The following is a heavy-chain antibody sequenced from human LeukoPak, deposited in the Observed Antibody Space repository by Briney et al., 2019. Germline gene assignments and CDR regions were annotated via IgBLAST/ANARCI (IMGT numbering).Heavy chain of an antibody. CDR3: ARARDGYNRGYYFDY. J-gene: IGHJ4*02. Sequence: SETLSLTCTVSGGSISSYYWSWIRQPPGKGLEWIGYIYYSGSTNYNPSLKSRVTISVDTPKNQFSLKLSSVTAADTAVYYCARARDGYNRGYYFDYWGQGTLVTVSS. D-gene: IGHD5-24*01. CDR2: IYYSGST. CDR1: GGSISSYY. V-gene: IGHV4-59*01.